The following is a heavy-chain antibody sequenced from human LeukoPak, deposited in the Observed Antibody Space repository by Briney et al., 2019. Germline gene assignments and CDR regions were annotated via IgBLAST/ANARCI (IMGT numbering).Heavy chain of an antibody. CDR2: ISAYNGNT. CDR1: GYSFTDFG. J-gene: IGHJ4*02. CDR3: VRDVGDTTMIFFDY. Sequence: ASVKVSCKASGYSFTDFGVSWVRQAPGQGLEWMGGISAYNGNTNYAQKFQDRVTMTMDTFASTAYMEMRSLESDDTAVYYCVRDVGDTTMIFFDYWGQGTLVTVSS. V-gene: IGHV1-18*01. D-gene: IGHD5-18*01.